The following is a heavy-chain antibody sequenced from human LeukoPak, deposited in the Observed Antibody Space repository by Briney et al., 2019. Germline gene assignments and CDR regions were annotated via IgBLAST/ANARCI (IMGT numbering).Heavy chain of an antibody. Sequence: PGGSLRLSCAASGFTFSSYWMHWVRQAPGKGLVWVSRINSDGSTTNYADSVKGRFTISRDNAKSTLYLEMNSLRAEDTAMYYCARDLYYDSSGYIGGYWGQGTLVTVSS. CDR3: ARDLYYDSSGYIGGY. CDR2: INSDGSTT. J-gene: IGHJ4*02. V-gene: IGHV3-74*01. D-gene: IGHD3-22*01. CDR1: GFTFSSYW.